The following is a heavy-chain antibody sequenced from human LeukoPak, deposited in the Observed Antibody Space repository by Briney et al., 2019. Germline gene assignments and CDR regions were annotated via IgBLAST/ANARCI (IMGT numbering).Heavy chain of an antibody. CDR2: ISAYNGNT. CDR1: GYTFTSYG. V-gene: IGHV1-18*01. Sequence: GASVKVSCKASGYTFTSYGISWVRQAPGQGLEWMGWISAYNGNTNYARKLQGRVTMTTDTSTSTAYMELRSLRSDDTAVYYCARDGGPLTYCSGGSCYDYWGQGTLVTVSS. D-gene: IGHD2-15*01. CDR3: ARDGGPLTYCSGGSCYDY. J-gene: IGHJ4*02.